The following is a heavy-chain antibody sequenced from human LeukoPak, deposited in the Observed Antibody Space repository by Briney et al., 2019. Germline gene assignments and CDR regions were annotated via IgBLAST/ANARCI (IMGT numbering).Heavy chain of an antibody. CDR3: ARGSGWNSFDP. J-gene: IGHJ5*02. V-gene: IGHV4-61*02. CDR2: IYSNGWT. Sequence: SETLCLPCTVSGGSISTDLYYWTWIRQPAGKGLEWIGRIYSNGWTDYNPPLKSRVSISIDTPKNHFSLKMSLATAADTALYYCARGSGWNSFDPWGQGTLVAVSS. D-gene: IGHD6-19*01. CDR1: GGSISTDLYY.